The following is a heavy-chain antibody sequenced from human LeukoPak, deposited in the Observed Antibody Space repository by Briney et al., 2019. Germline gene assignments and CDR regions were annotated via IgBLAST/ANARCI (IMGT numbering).Heavy chain of an antibody. CDR3: TRGGIQVSGIDEIDQ. Sequence: GGSLRLSCAASGFTFTKYDMHWVRHAPGGGLEWVSAICIYGDTYYTGSVKGRFTIYRENAKNSLYLKMDGLRAEDTVVYYCTRGGIQVSGIDEIDQWGRGTLVSVSS. J-gene: IGHJ4*02. D-gene: IGHD6-19*01. V-gene: IGHV3-13*01. CDR2: ICIYGDT. CDR1: GFTFTKYD.